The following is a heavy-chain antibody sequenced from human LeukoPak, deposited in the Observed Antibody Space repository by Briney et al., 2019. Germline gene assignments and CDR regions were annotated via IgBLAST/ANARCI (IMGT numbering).Heavy chain of an antibody. CDR3: AKDPRRYSRTGGYFDY. D-gene: IGHD6-13*01. J-gene: IGHJ4*02. V-gene: IGHV3-30*18. Sequence: GGSLRLSCAASGFTFSSYAMSWVRQAPGKGLEWVAVISYDGSDKYYADSVKGRFTISRDNSKNTLYLQMNSLRAEDTAVYYCAKDPRRYSRTGGYFDYWGQGTLVTVSS. CDR1: GFTFSSYA. CDR2: ISYDGSDK.